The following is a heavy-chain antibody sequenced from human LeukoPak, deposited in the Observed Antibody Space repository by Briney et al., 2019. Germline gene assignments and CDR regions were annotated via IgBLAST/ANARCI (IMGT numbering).Heavy chain of an antibody. J-gene: IGHJ6*03. CDR3: ARDRIAARDYYYYMDV. D-gene: IGHD6-6*01. CDR1: GYTFTSYY. CDR2: INPSGGST. V-gene: IGHV1-46*01. Sequence: ASVKVSCKASGYTFTSYYMHWVRQAPGQGLEWMGIINPSGGSTSYAQKFQGRVTMTRDTSTSTVYMELSSLRSEDTAVYYCARDRIAARDYYYYMDVWGEGTTVTVSS.